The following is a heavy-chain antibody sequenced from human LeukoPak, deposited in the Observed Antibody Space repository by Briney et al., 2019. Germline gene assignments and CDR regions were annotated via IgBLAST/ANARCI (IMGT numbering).Heavy chain of an antibody. V-gene: IGHV4-38-2*01. CDR2: IYHSGRT. CDR3: AKAGGWSSSWRNWFDP. Sequence: SETLSLTCAVSGYSISSGYYWGWIRQPPGKGLEWIGSIYHSGRTYYNPSLKSRVTISVDTSKNQFSLKLSSVTAADTAVYYCAKAGGWSSSWRNWFDPWGQGTLVTVSS. J-gene: IGHJ5*02. D-gene: IGHD6-13*01. CDR1: GYSISSGYY.